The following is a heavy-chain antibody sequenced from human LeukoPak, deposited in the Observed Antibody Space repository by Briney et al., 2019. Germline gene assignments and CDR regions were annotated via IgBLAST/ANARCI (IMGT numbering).Heavy chain of an antibody. Sequence: SETLSLTCTVSGGSISSYYWGWFRQPPGKGLEWIGYIYNGGSTKYQPSLKSRVIISLDTSTNQFSLNLISVAAADTAVYYCARAIDGHPFDIWGQGTMVTVSS. CDR1: GGSISSYY. CDR3: ARAIDGHPFDI. V-gene: IGHV4-59*01. CDR2: IYNGGST. D-gene: IGHD5-24*01. J-gene: IGHJ3*02.